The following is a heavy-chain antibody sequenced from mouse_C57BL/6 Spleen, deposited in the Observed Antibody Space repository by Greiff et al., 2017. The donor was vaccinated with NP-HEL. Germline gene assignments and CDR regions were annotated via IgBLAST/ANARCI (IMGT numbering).Heavy chain of an antibody. CDR2: IRNKANGYTT. D-gene: IGHD2-1*01. V-gene: IGHV7-3*01. J-gene: IGHJ3*01. Sequence: DVKLVESGGGLVQPGGSLSLSCAASGFTFTDYYMSWVRQPPGKALEWLGFIRNKANGYTTEYSASVKGRFTISRDNSQSSLYLQINALRAEDSATYYCARFGNYAWFAYWGQGTLVTVSA. CDR1: GFTFTDYY. CDR3: ARFGNYAWFAY.